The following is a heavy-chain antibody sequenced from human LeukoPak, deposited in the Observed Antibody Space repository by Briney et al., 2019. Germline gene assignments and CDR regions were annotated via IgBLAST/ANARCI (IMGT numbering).Heavy chain of an antibody. CDR3: ARQNYDFWSGPPALFDP. J-gene: IGHJ5*02. V-gene: IGHV4-39*01. CDR2: IYYSGST. CDR1: GGSISSSSYY. D-gene: IGHD3-3*01. Sequence: NTSETLSLTCTVSGGSISSSSYYWGWIRLPPGKGLEWIGRIYYSGSTYYNPSLKSRVTISVDTSKNQFSLKLSSVTAADTAVYYCARQNYDFWSGPPALFDPWGQGTLVTVSS.